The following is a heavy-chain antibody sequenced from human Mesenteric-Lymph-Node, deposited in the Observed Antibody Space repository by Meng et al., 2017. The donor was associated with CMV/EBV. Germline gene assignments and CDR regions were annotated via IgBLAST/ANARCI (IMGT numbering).Heavy chain of an antibody. V-gene: IGHV4-31*03. Sequence: LTCPVSAGSISSGAYYWSWIRQHPGKGLEWIGYIYYSGSTYYNPSLKSRVTISVDTSKNQFSLKLSSVTAADTAVYYCARDHGDYFDYWGQGTLVTVSS. CDR3: ARDHGDYFDY. CDR2: IYYSGST. CDR1: AGSISSGAYY. J-gene: IGHJ4*02. D-gene: IGHD4-17*01.